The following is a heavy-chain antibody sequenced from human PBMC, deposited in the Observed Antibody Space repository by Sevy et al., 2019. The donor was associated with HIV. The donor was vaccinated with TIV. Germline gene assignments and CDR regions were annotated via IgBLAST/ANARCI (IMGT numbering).Heavy chain of an antibody. CDR2: IWYDGSNK. D-gene: IGHD3-22*01. V-gene: IGHV3-33*01. J-gene: IGHJ6*02. Sequence: GGSLRLSCVASGFTFSSYGMHWVRQAPGKGLEWVAVIWYDGSNKYYADSVKGRFTISRDNSKNTLYLQMNSLRAEDTAVYYCARGFPKYYYDSSGYYSGYYYGMDVWGQGTTVTVSS. CDR1: GFTFSSYG. CDR3: ARGFPKYYYDSSGYYSGYYYGMDV.